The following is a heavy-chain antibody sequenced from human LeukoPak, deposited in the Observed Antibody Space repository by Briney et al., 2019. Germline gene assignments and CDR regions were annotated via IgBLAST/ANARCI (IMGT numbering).Heavy chain of an antibody. D-gene: IGHD3-22*01. CDR3: ARRTYYYDSSGYYPAFAGIDI. J-gene: IGHJ3*02. CDR1: GGSISSYY. V-gene: IGHV4-59*08. Sequence: MPSETLSLTCTVSGGSISSYYWSWIRQPLGKGLEWIGYIYYSGSTNYNPSLKSRVTISVDTSKNQFSLKLSSVTAADTAVYYCARRTYYYDSSGYYPAFAGIDIWGQGTMVTVSS. CDR2: IYYSGST.